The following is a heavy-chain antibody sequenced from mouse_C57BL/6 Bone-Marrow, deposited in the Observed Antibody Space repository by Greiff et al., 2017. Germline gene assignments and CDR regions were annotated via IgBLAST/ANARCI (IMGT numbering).Heavy chain of an antibody. J-gene: IGHJ2*01. CDR3: TTCFITTVVAHFDY. CDR1: GFNIKDDY. D-gene: IGHD1-1*01. V-gene: IGHV14-4*01. Sequence: EVQLQQSGAELVRPGASVKLSCTASGFNIKDDYMHWVKQRPEPGLEWIGWIDPENGDTEYASKFQGKATITAYTSSNTAYLQLSRLTSEETAVYYCTTCFITTVVAHFDYWGQGTTLTVSS. CDR2: IDPENGDT.